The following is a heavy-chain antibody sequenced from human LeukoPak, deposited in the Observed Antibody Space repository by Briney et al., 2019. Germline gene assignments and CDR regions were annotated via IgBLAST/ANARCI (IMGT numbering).Heavy chain of an antibody. J-gene: IGHJ4*02. Sequence: ASVKVSCKASGYTFTSYYMHWVRQAPGQGLEWMGIINPSGGSTSYAQKCQGRVTMTRDTSTSTVYMELSSLRSEDTAVYYCARSAWGVVVPAAMNYFDYWGQGTLVTVSS. CDR3: ARSAWGVVVPAAMNYFDY. V-gene: IGHV1-46*01. CDR2: INPSGGST. D-gene: IGHD2-2*01. CDR1: GYTFTSYY.